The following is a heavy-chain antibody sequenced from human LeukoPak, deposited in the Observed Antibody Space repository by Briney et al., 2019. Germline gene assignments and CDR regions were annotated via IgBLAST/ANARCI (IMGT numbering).Heavy chain of an antibody. CDR3: AKDGWSMTASPRFLDY. D-gene: IGHD2-21*02. J-gene: IGHJ4*02. CDR2: ISSSGTVT. V-gene: IGHV3-23*01. CDR1: GFTFSTYA. Sequence: GGSLRLSCAASGFTFSTYAMSWVRQAPGKGLEWVSGISSSGTVTYYADSVKGRFAISRDNSKNTLYLQINSLRAEDTAIYYCAKDGWSMTASPRFLDYWGQGTLVTVSS.